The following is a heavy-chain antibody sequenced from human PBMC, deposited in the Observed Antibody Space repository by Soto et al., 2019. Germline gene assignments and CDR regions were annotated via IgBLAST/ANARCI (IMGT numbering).Heavy chain of an antibody. V-gene: IGHV4-4*02. CDR1: GASISSTYW. CDR2: IYHTGST. CDR3: ARDEDYYDSSGHSQYYGMDV. D-gene: IGHD3-22*01. Sequence: SETLSLTCVVSGASISSTYWWSWVRQPPGKGLDWIGYIYHTGSTNYNPSLKSRVTISVDTSKNQFSLKLSSVTAADTAVYYCARDEDYYDSSGHSQYYGMDVWGQGTTVTVSS. J-gene: IGHJ6*02.